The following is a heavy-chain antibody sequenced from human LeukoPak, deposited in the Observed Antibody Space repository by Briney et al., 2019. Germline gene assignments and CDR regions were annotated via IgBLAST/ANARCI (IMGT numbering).Heavy chain of an antibody. CDR3: ARLVSSLSAFDI. J-gene: IGHJ3*02. V-gene: IGHV4-59*08. D-gene: IGHD1-14*01. CDR2: IYYSGST. CDR1: GGSFSGYY. Sequence: SETLSLTCAVYGGSFSGYYWSWIRQPPGKGLEWIGYIYYSGSTNYNPSLKSRVTISVDTSKNQFSLKLSSVAAADTAVYYCARLVSSLSAFDIWGQGTMVTVSS.